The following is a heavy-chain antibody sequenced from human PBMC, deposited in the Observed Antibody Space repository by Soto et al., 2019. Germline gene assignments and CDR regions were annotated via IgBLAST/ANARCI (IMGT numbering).Heavy chain of an antibody. V-gene: IGHV4-34*01. CDR1: GGSFSGYY. Sequence: SETLSLTCAVYGGSFSGYYWSWIRQPPGKGLEWIGEINHSGSTNYNPSLKSRVTISVDTSKNQFSLKLSSVTAADTAVYYCARVVAGFDYWGQATLVTVSS. J-gene: IGHJ4*02. D-gene: IGHD6-19*01. CDR2: INHSGST. CDR3: ARVVAGFDY.